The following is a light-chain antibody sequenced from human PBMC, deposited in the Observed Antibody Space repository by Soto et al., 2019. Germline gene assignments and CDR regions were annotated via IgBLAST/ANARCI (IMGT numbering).Light chain of an antibody. V-gene: IGKV1-39*01. CDR1: QSINSY. Sequence: DIQMTQSPSSLSASVGDRVTITCRARQSINSYLNWYQQKPGKAPKLLIYAASSLQSGVPSRFSGSGSGTDFTLTINSLHPEDFATYYCQQSYSTPYTFGQGTKLEIK. J-gene: IGKJ2*01. CDR3: QQSYSTPYT. CDR2: AAS.